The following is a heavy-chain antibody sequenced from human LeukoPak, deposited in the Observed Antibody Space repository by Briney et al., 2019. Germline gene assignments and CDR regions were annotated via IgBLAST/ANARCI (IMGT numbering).Heavy chain of an antibody. J-gene: IGHJ4*02. D-gene: IGHD3-16*01. CDR3: VRDPSLGAY. Sequence: GGSLRLSCTASGYNFNSYSMNWVRQAPGKGLEWVSSINPSGSDKDYGDSVKGRFSISRDNAKNSVYLQMNSLKEEDTAIYYCVRDPSLGAYWGKGTLVAVSS. CDR2: INPSGSDK. V-gene: IGHV3-21*06. CDR1: GYNFNSYS.